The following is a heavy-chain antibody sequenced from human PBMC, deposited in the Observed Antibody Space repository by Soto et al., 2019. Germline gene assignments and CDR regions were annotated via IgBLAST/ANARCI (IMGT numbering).Heavy chain of an antibody. CDR1: GYTFTSYG. J-gene: IGHJ5*02. CDR2: ISAYNGNT. Sequence: ASVKVSCKASGYTFTSYGISWVRQAPGQGLEWMGWISAYNGNTNYAQKLQGRATMTTDTSTSTAYLGLRGLSSDETAVYYCARDYSGYSSSSSYDYNWFDPWGQGTLVTVS. D-gene: IGHD6-6*01. V-gene: IGHV1-18*01. CDR3: ARDYSGYSSSSSYDYNWFDP.